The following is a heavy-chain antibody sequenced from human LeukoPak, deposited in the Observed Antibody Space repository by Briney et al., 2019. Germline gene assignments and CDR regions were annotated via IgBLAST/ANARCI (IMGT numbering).Heavy chain of an antibody. Sequence: PGGSLRLSCAASGFTFNIYWMSWVRQTPGKGLEWVANINQDGSEKYYVDSVKGRFTISRDNAGNSLYLQMNSLRTEDTSVYYCAPHCSSASCPDYWGQGTLVTVSS. CDR2: INQDGSEK. J-gene: IGHJ4*02. V-gene: IGHV3-7*01. D-gene: IGHD2-2*01. CDR1: GFTFNIYW. CDR3: APHCSSASCPDY.